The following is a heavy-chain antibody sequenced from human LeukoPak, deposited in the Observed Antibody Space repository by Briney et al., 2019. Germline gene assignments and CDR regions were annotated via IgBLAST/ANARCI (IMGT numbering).Heavy chain of an antibody. Sequence: GASVKVSCKASGYTFTSYGISWVRQAPGQGLEWMGWISAYNGNTNYAQKLQGRVTMTTDTSTSTAYMELRSLRSDDTAVYYCARDPTSSPDANYYYGMDVWGQGTTVTVSS. D-gene: IGHD5-24*01. CDR2: ISAYNGNT. V-gene: IGHV1-18*01. J-gene: IGHJ6*02. CDR1: GYTFTSYG. CDR3: ARDPTSSPDANYYYGMDV.